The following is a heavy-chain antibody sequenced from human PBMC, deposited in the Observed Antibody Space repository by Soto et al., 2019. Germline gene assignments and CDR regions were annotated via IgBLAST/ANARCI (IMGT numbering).Heavy chain of an antibody. CDR3: AKDQWDEYGDPLYYDYGMDV. Sequence: QVQLVESGGGVVQPGRSLRLSCAASGFTFSSYGMHWVRQAPGKGLEWVAVISYDGSNKYYADSVKGRFTISRDNSTNTLYLQMNSLRAEDTAVYYCAKDQWDEYGDPLYYDYGMDVWGQGTTVTVSS. V-gene: IGHV3-30*18. CDR1: GFTFSSYG. J-gene: IGHJ6*02. D-gene: IGHD4-17*01. CDR2: ISYDGSNK.